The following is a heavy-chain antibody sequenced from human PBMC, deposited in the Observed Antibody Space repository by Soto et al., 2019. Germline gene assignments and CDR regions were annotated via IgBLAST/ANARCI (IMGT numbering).Heavy chain of an antibody. J-gene: IGHJ4*02. CDR3: ARGSGYYYWDDY. D-gene: IGHD3-22*01. CDR1: GYTFTSYG. V-gene: IGHV1-18*01. CDR2: ISAYNGNT. Sequence: ASVKVSCKASGYTFTSYGISWVRQAPGQGLEWMAWISAYNGNTYYAQNLQGRVTMATDTSASTAYMELSSLRSEDTAVYYCARGSGYYYWDDYWGQGTLVTVSS.